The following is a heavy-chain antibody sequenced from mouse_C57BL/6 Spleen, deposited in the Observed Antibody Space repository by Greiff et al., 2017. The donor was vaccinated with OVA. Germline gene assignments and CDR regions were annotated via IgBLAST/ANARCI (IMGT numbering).Heavy chain of an antibody. CDR1: GFTFSDYY. D-gene: IGHD6-1*01. V-gene: IGHV5-16*01. CDR2: INYDGSST. J-gene: IGHJ2*01. CDR3: ARDEATHFDY. Sequence: EVKLVESEGGLVQPGSSMKLSCTASGFTFSDYYMAWVRQVPDKGLEWVANINYDGSSTYYLDSLKSRFIISRDNAKNILYLQMSSLKSEDTATYYCARDEATHFDYWGQGTTLTVSS.